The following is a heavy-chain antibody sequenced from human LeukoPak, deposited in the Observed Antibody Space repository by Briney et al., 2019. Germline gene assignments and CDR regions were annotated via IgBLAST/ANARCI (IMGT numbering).Heavy chain of an antibody. CDR3: ARGLTTRDRVTFDY. J-gene: IGHJ4*02. CDR1: GGSISSSY. CDR2: IHYSGST. D-gene: IGHD4-17*01. Sequence: SETLSLTCTVSGGSISSSYWSWIRQPPGKGLEWIGYIHYSGSTNYNPSLKSRVTISVDTSKNQFSLKLSSVTAADTAVYYCARGLTTRDRVTFDYWGQGTLVTVSS. V-gene: IGHV4-59*12.